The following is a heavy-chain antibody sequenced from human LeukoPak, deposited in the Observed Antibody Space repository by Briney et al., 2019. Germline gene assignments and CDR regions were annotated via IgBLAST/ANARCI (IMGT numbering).Heavy chain of an antibody. CDR3: ARSAVVTANRRDYYMDV. Sequence: GASVKVSCKASGYTFTGHYMHWVRQAPGQGLEWMGWINPNSGGTNYAQKFQGRVTMTRDTSISTAYMELSRLRSDDTAVYYCARSAVVTANRRDYYMDVWGKGTTVTISS. CDR2: INPNSGGT. CDR1: GYTFTGHY. V-gene: IGHV1-2*02. D-gene: IGHD2-21*02. J-gene: IGHJ6*03.